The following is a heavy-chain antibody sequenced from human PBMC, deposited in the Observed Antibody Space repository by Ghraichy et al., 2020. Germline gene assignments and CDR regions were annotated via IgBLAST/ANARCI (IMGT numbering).Heavy chain of an antibody. CDR3: ARHGILSKVDFDY. V-gene: IGHV4-39*01. Sequence: SETLSLTCSVSGGSISSSSYYWGWIRQPPGKGLEWIGSIYYDGATFYSPSLKSRVTISGDTSQNQFFLKLSSVTAADTAVYYCARHGILSKVDFDYWGQGTLVTVSS. J-gene: IGHJ4*02. D-gene: IGHD2-15*01. CDR1: GGSISSSSYY. CDR2: IYYDGAT.